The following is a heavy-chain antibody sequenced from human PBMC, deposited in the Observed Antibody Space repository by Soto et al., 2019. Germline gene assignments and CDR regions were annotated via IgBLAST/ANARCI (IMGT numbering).Heavy chain of an antibody. CDR3: ARSAYGVYYFDY. CDR1: GYTFTSYY. CDR2: INPSGGST. Sequence: QVQLVQSGAEVKKPGASVKVSCKASGYTFTSYYMHWVRQAPGQGLEWMGIINPSGGSTSYAQKFQGRVTMTRDTSTSTVYMELSSLTSEDTAVYYCARSAYGVYYFDYWGQGTLVTVSS. D-gene: IGHD4-17*01. J-gene: IGHJ4*02. V-gene: IGHV1-46*03.